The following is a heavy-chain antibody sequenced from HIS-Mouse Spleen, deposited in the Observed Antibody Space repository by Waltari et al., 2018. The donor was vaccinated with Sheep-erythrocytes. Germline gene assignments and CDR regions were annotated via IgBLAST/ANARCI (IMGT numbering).Heavy chain of an antibody. CDR3: AREGEALDY. Sequence: QVQLQQWGAGLLKPSETLSLTCAVYGGSFSGYYWSWIRQPPGKGLEWIGEINQSGSTNSNPSLKSRVTRSVDTSKNQFSRKLSSVTAADTAVYYCAREGEALDYWGQGTLVTVSS. CDR2: INQSGST. J-gene: IGHJ4*02. CDR1: GGSFSGYY. D-gene: IGHD2-21*01. V-gene: IGHV4-34*01.